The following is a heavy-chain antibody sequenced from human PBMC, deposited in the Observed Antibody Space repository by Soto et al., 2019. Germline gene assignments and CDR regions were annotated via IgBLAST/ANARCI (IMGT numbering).Heavy chain of an antibody. CDR2: ISWNSGSI. CDR3: AKDRQLRFLEWALGAFDI. J-gene: IGHJ3*02. D-gene: IGHD3-3*01. Sequence: EVQLVESGGGLVQPGRSLRLSCAASGFTFDDYAMHWVRQAPGKGLEWVSGISWNSGSIGYADSVKGRFTISRDNAKNSLYLKMNSLRAEDTALYYCAKDRQLRFLEWALGAFDIWGQGTMVTVSS. CDR1: GFTFDDYA. V-gene: IGHV3-9*01.